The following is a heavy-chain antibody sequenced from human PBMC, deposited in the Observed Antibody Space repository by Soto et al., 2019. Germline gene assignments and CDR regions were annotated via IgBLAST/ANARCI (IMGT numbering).Heavy chain of an antibody. CDR3: VREFAPGSPNYDY. V-gene: IGHV3-23*01. D-gene: IGHD3-10*01. J-gene: IGHJ4*02. CDR1: GCIFRSYA. Sequence: PGGSLRHSCAACGCIFRSYAMGWVLKAPGKGLEWVSTLTRSGTTPYAESVRGRFTISRDNSKNTLYLQMDDLRAEDTAVYYCVREFAPGSPNYDYWGLGTLVTVSS. CDR2: LTRSGTT.